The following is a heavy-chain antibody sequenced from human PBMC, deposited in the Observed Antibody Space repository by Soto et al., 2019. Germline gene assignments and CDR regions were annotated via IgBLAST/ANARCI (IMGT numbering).Heavy chain of an antibody. CDR1: GGSISRGGYY. J-gene: IGHJ4*02. D-gene: IGHD3-3*01. CDR3: ARGIYYDFWSGYPGYFDY. V-gene: IGHV4-31*03. Sequence: SETLSLTCTVSGGSISRGGYYWSWIRQHPGKGLEWIGYIYYSGSTYYNPSLKSRVTISVDTSKNQFSLKLSSVTAADTAVYYCARGIYYDFWSGYPGYFDYWGQETLVTVSS. CDR2: IYYSGST.